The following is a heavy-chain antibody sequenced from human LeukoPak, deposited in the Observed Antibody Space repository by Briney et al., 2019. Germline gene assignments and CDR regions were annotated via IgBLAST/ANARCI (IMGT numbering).Heavy chain of an antibody. CDR3: ARVGDTAMDDAFDI. Sequence: PSETLSLTCTVSGGSISSYYWSWIRQPPGKGLEWIGYIYYSGSTNYNPSLKSRVTISVDTSKNQFSLKLSSVTAADTAVYYCARVGDTAMDDAFDIWGQGTMVTVSS. CDR2: IYYSGST. D-gene: IGHD5-18*01. V-gene: IGHV4-59*08. J-gene: IGHJ3*02. CDR1: GGSISSYY.